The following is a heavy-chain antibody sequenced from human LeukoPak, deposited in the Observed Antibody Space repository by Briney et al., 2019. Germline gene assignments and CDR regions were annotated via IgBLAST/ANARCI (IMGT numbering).Heavy chain of an antibody. Sequence: GGSLRLSCAASGFTVSSNYMSWVRQAPGKGLEWVSVIYSGGSTYYADSVKGRFTISRDNSKNTLYLQMNGLRAEDTAVYYCARGMGATARVDYWGQGTLVTVSS. D-gene: IGHD1-26*01. CDR2: IYSGGST. V-gene: IGHV3-66*01. CDR3: ARGMGATARVDY. CDR1: GFTVSSNY. J-gene: IGHJ4*02.